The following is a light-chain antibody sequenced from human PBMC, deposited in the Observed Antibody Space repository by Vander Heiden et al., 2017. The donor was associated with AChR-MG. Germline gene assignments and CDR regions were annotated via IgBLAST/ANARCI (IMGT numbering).Light chain of an antibody. CDR1: SSNIGTRYD. CDR3: HCYDISLSGAV. V-gene: IGLV1-40*01. J-gene: IGLJ3*02. Sequence: QSVLTQPPSVSGAPGQRVTISCTGSSSNIGTRYDVHWYQQLPGTAPKLLIYGNTNRPSGVPDRFSGSKSGTSASLAITGLQAEDEADYYCHCYDISLSGAVFGGGTKLTVL. CDR2: GNT.